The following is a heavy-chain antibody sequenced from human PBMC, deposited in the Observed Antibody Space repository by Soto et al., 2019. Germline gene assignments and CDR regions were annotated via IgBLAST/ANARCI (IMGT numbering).Heavy chain of an antibody. D-gene: IGHD3-10*01. J-gene: IGHJ4*02. CDR3: AAISPYYYGSGKQVY. CDR1: GFTFTSSA. V-gene: IGHV1-58*01. Sequence: QMQLVQSGPEVKKPGTSVKVSCKASGFTFTSSAVQWVRQARGQRLEWIGWIVVGSGNTNYAQKFQERVTITRDMSTSTAYMELSSLRSEDTAVYYCAAISPYYYGSGKQVYWGQGTLVTVSS. CDR2: IVVGSGNT.